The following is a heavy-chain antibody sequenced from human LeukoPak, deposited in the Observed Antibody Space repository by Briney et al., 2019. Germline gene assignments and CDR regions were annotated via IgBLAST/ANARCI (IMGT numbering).Heavy chain of an antibody. J-gene: IGHJ4*02. V-gene: IGHV4-59*01. CDR3: ARGRIAARGRFFAY. D-gene: IGHD6-6*01. Sequence: SETLSLTCTVSGGSISSYYWSWIRQPPGKGLEWIGYIYYSGSTNYNPSLKSRVTISVDTSKNQFSLKLSSVTAADTAVYYCARGRIAARGRFFAYWGQGTLVTVSS. CDR1: GGSISSYY. CDR2: IYYSGST.